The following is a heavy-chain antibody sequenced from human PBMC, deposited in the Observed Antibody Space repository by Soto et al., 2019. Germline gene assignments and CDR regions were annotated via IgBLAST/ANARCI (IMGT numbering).Heavy chain of an antibody. D-gene: IGHD2-15*01. Sequence: PSETLSLTCAVSDYSISTGYYWGWIRQPPGKGLEWIGSIYRSGSTFYNPSLKSRVTISVDTSKNQFSLKLTPVTAADTAVYSCARLWGCSGGHCLYYFDYWGQGTLVTVSS. CDR2: IYRSGST. J-gene: IGHJ4*02. CDR1: DYSISTGYY. V-gene: IGHV4-38-2*01. CDR3: ARLWGCSGGHCLYYFDY.